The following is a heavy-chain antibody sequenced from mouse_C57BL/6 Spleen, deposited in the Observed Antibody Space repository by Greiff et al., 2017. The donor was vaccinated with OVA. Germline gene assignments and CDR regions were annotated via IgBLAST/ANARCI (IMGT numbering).Heavy chain of an antibody. J-gene: IGHJ1*03. CDR3: ARSYYDYDWYFDV. V-gene: IGHV1-55*01. D-gene: IGHD2-4*01. CDR1: GYTFTSYW. CDR2: IYPGSGSS. Sequence: VQLQQPGAELVKPGASVKMSCKASGYTFTSYWITWVKQRPGQGLEWIGDIYPGSGSSKYNEKLKSKATLTVDTSSSTAYMQLSSLTSEDSAVYYCARSYYDYDWYFDVWGTGTTVTVSS.